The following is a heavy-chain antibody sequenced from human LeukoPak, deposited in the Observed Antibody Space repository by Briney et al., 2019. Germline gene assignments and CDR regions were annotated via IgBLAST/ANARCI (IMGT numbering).Heavy chain of an antibody. CDR1: GGTFSSYG. V-gene: IGHV1-18*01. D-gene: IGHD2-15*01. CDR3: ARDVVAATNYYYGMDV. J-gene: IGHJ6*02. Sequence: ASVKVSCKASGGTFSSYGISWVRQAPGQGLEWMGWISAYNGNTNYAQKLQGRVTMTTDTSTSTAYMELRSLRSDDTAVYYCARDVVAATNYYYGMDVWGQGTTVTVSS. CDR2: ISAYNGNT.